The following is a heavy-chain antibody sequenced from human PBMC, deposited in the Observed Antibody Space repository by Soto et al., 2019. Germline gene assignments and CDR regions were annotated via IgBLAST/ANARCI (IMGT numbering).Heavy chain of an antibody. Sequence: PGGSLRLSCAASGFTVSSNYMSWVRQAPGKGLEWVSFIYSVGSTYYADSVKGRFTISRDNSKNTLYLQMNSLRAEDTAVYYCAVDYYGLGESLALVWGQGTLVTVSS. D-gene: IGHD3-10*01. J-gene: IGHJ4*02. V-gene: IGHV3-66*01. CDR2: IYSVGST. CDR1: GFTVSSNY. CDR3: AVDYYGLGESLALV.